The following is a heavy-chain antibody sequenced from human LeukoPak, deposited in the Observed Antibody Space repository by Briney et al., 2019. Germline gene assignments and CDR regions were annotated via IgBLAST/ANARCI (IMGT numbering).Heavy chain of an antibody. D-gene: IGHD2-15*01. CDR3: AKQLGYCSDGSCYFPY. V-gene: IGHV3-23*01. Sequence: GGSLRLSCAASGFTFSSSAMSWVRQAPGKGLEWVSAISNNGGYTYYADSVQGRFTISRDNSKSTLCLQMNSLRAEDTAVYYCAKQLGYCSDGSCYFPYWGQGTLVTVSP. J-gene: IGHJ4*02. CDR2: ISNNGGYT. CDR1: GFTFSSSA.